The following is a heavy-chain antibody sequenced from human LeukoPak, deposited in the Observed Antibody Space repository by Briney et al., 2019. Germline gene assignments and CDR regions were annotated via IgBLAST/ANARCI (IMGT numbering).Heavy chain of an antibody. CDR1: GFTFDDYA. V-gene: IGHV3-43D*03. CDR2: ISWDGGST. CDR3: ARDVGSLIAAADHFDY. D-gene: IGHD6-13*01. Sequence: GGSLRLSCAASGFTFDDYAMHWVRQAPGRGLEWVSLISWDGGSTYYADSVKGRFTISRDNAKNSLYLQMNSLRAEDTALYYCARDVGSLIAAADHFDYWGQGTLVTVSS. J-gene: IGHJ4*02.